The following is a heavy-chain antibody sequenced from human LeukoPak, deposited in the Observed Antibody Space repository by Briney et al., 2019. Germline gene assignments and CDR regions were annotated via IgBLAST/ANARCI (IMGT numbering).Heavy chain of an antibody. CDR3: ARYLTTLRYFHP. V-gene: IGHV4-38-2*02. D-gene: IGHD4-17*01. Sequence: SETLSLTCTVSGYSISSDYYWGWIRQPPGKGLEWIGSIHHSGTTYYNPSLKSRVTISLDTSKNQFSLKLSSVTAADTAVYYCARYLTTLRYFHPRGQGTLVTVSS. CDR2: IHHSGTT. CDR1: GYSISSDYY. J-gene: IGHJ1*01.